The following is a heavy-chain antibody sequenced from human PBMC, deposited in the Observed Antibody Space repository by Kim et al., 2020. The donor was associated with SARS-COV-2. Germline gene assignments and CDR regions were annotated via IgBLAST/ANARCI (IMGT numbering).Heavy chain of an antibody. CDR1: GYIFTNYA. Sequence: ASVKVSCKASGYIFTNYAINWVRQAPGQGVEWMGWINTVTGNPTYAQGFTGRFVLSLDTSVSTAYLQISSLKAEDTAVYYCARYGNDGDNYKMLFDYWGQGTLVTVSS. V-gene: IGHV7-4-1*02. D-gene: IGHD5-12*01. CDR3: ARYGNDGDNYKMLFDY. J-gene: IGHJ4*02. CDR2: INTVTGNP.